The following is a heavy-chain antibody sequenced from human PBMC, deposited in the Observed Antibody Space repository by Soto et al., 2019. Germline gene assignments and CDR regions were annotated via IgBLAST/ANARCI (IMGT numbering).Heavy chain of an antibody. CDR1: GGSITSSSYY. Sequence: QVQLQESGRGLVKPSQTLSLTCTVSGGSITSSSYYWSWIRQHPGEGLEWIGFTSNSGSTSYNPSLKSRVTISVDTSSNQFSLNLKSVTAADTAVYYCARGGGSTKVDYWGQGTLVTVSP. D-gene: IGHD2-2*01. V-gene: IGHV4-31*03. J-gene: IGHJ4*02. CDR3: ARGGGSTKVDY. CDR2: TSNSGST.